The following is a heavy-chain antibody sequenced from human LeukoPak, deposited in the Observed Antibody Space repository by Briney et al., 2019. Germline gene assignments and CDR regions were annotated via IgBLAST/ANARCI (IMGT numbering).Heavy chain of an antibody. CDR3: ARVCTIFGVVIMDYFDY. V-gene: IGHV3-7*01. D-gene: IGHD3-3*01. CDR2: IKQDGSEK. J-gene: IGHJ4*02. CDR1: GFTFSSYW. Sequence: GGSLRLSCAASGFTFSSYWMSWVRQAPGKGREWVANIKQDGSEKYYVDSVKGRFTISRDNAKNSLYLQMNSLRAEDTAAYYCARVCTIFGVVIMDYFDYWGQGTLVTVSS.